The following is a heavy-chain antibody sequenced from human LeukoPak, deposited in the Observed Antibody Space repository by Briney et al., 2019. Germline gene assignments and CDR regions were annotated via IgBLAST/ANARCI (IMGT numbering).Heavy chain of an antibody. J-gene: IGHJ4*02. Sequence: GGSLRLSCAASGFRFSDYSMNWVRQAPGKGLEWVSYISSSNNIYYADSVTGRFTISRDNAKNSLWLQMNSLRAEDTAVYHCGRGNGDYGGVDYWGQGTLVTVSS. V-gene: IGHV3-48*01. D-gene: IGHD4-17*01. CDR1: GFRFSDYS. CDR3: GRGNGDYGGVDY. CDR2: ISSSNNI.